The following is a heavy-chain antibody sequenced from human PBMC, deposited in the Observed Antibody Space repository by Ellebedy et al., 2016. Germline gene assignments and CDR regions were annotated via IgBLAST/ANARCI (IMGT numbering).Heavy chain of an antibody. CDR3: ARGEGWELLPNSAFDI. CDR1: GYTFTGYY. J-gene: IGHJ3*02. V-gene: IGHV1-2*04. CDR2: INPNSGGT. D-gene: IGHD1-26*01. Sequence: ASVKVSCKASGYTFTGYYMHWVRQAPGQGLEWMGWINPNSGGTNYAQKFQGWVTMTRDTSISTAYMERSRLKSDDTAVYYCARGEGWELLPNSAFDIWGQGTMVTVSS.